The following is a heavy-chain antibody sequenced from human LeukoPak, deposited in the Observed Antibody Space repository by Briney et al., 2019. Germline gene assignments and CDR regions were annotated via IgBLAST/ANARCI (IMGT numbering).Heavy chain of an antibody. J-gene: IGHJ5*02. V-gene: IGHV3-74*01. CDR2: INSDGSST. CDR1: GFTFSSYW. D-gene: IGHD2-2*01. CDR3: ARECSSTSCRNWFDP. Sequence: GGSLRLSCAASGFTFSSYWMHWVRQAPGKGLVWVSRINSDGSSTSYADSVKGRFTTSRDNAKNTLYLQMNSLRAEDTAVYYCARECSSTSCRNWFDPWGQGTLVTVSS.